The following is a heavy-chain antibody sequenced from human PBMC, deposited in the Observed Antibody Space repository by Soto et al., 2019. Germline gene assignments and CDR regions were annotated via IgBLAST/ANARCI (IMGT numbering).Heavy chain of an antibody. CDR2: IDAGNGNT. V-gene: IGHV1-3*01. CDR1: GYTFTSYA. D-gene: IGHD6-13*01. CDR3: ARDRGSSWRDY. J-gene: IGHJ4*02. Sequence: ASVKVSCKASGYTFTSYAIHWVRQAPGQRLEWMGWIDAGNGNTKYSQKFQGRVTITRDTSASTAYMELSSLRSEDTAVYYCARDRGSSWRDYWGQGTLVTVSS.